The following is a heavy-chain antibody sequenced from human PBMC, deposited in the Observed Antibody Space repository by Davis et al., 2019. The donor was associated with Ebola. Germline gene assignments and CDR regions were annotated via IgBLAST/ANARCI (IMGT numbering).Heavy chain of an antibody. CDR2: IKQDGSEK. CDR3: GTNKYYYYGMDV. D-gene: IGHD1/OR15-1a*01. V-gene: IGHV3-7*03. J-gene: IGHJ6*02. CDR1: GFTFNNYW. Sequence: GGSLRLSCAASGFTFNNYWMSWVRQAPGKGLEWVANIKQDGSEKYYVDSVKGRFTISRDNAKNSLYLQMNSLRAEDTAVYYCGTNKYYYYGMDVWGQGTTVTVSS.